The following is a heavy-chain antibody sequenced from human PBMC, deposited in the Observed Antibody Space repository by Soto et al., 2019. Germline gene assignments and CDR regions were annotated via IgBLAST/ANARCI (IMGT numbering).Heavy chain of an antibody. Sequence: QVQLVQSGAEMKEPGASVKLSCKASGYTFTSYPMHWVRQAPGQGLEWMGIIHPRGVGATFAQSFQGRVAMTRDTSTSTVHMELSSLRSDDTAVYYCARANYYDRRGSPTTFDIWGQGTLVTVSS. V-gene: IGHV1-46*01. CDR3: ARANYYDRRGSPTTFDI. D-gene: IGHD3-22*01. CDR2: IHPRGVGA. CDR1: GYTFTSYP. J-gene: IGHJ4*02.